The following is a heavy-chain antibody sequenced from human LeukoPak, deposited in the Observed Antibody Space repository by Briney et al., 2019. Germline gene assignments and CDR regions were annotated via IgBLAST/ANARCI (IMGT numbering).Heavy chain of an antibody. CDR2: VNGGGSST. D-gene: IGHD4-23*01. Sequence: PGGSLRLSCAASGFTFSASAMNWVRQAPAKGLEWVSSVNGGGSSTYYADSVKGRFTISRDNSRNTLYLQMNSLRVEDTAVYYCAKGLVVTLDSWGQGTLVSVSS. J-gene: IGHJ4*02. V-gene: IGHV3-23*01. CDR1: GFTFSASA. CDR3: AKGLVVTLDS.